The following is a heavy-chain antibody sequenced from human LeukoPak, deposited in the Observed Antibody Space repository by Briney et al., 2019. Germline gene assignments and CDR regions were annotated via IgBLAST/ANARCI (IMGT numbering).Heavy chain of an antibody. CDR3: ARDRGYGDYGD. CDR2: ISANSGNT. D-gene: IGHD4-17*01. CDR1: GYTFTTNG. Sequence: ASVKVSCKASGYTFTTNGISWVRQAPGQGLEWMGWISANSGNTNYAQKLQGRVTMTTDTSTSTAYMELRSLRSDDTAVYYCARDRGYGDYGDWGQGTLVTVSS. V-gene: IGHV1-18*01. J-gene: IGHJ4*02.